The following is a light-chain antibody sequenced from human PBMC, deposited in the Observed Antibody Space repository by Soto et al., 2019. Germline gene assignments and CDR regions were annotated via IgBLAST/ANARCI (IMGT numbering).Light chain of an antibody. V-gene: IGLV2-14*01. CDR2: EVS. CDR1: TSDIGTYSY. CDR3: QSYDNSLGVCYV. Sequence: QSVLTQPASVSGSPGQSITISCTGTTSDIGTYSYVSWYQQHAGKAPKLIIYEVSHRPSGVSNRFSGSKSGTSASLAITGLQAEDEADYYCQSYDNSLGVCYVFGTGTKVTVL. J-gene: IGLJ1*01.